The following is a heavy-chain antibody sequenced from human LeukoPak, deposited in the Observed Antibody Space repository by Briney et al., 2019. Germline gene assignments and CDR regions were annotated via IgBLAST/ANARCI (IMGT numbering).Heavy chain of an antibody. CDR3: ATDRGTY. J-gene: IGHJ4*02. Sequence: GGSLRLSCAASGFTFSTSWMNWFRRAPGKGLEGVALIKEHGSEIYHADSVKGRFTISRDDAASSLYLQMHSLRAEDTAVYYCATDRGTYWGQGTLVTVSS. V-gene: IGHV3-7*01. D-gene: IGHD3-10*01. CDR1: GFTFSTSW. CDR2: IKEHGSEI.